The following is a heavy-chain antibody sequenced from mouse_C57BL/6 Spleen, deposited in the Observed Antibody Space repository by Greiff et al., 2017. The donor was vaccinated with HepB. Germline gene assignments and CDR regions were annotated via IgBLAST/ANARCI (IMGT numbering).Heavy chain of an antibody. D-gene: IGHD1-1*01. CDR2: ISYSGST. J-gene: IGHJ4*01. CDR3: ARSPPYYDGSSSGYAMDY. Sequence: EVKLQESGPGLAKPSQTLSLTCSVTGYSITSDYWNWIRKFPGNKLEYMGYISYSGSTYYNPSLKSRISITRDTSKNQYYLQLNSVTTEDTATYYCARSPPYYDGSSSGYAMDYWGQGTSVTVSS. CDR1: GYSITSDY. V-gene: IGHV3-8*01.